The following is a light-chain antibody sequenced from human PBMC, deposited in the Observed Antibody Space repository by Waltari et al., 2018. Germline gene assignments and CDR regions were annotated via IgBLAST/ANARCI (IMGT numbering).Light chain of an antibody. CDR3: QAWDSRTDVV. J-gene: IGLJ2*01. V-gene: IGLV3-1*01. CDR2: QDT. CDR1: KLEDKY. Sequence: SYELTQPPSLSVSPGQTATITCSGDKLEDKYVSWYQQKPGQSPVLVIFQDTRRPSGIPERFSGSSSGNTATLTISGTQTLDEADYYCQAWDSRTDVVFGGGTTVTVL.